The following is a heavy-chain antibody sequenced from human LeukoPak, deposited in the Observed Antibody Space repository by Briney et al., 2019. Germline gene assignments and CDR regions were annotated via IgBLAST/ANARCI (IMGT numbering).Heavy chain of an antibody. CDR2: IIPIFGTA. V-gene: IGHV1-69*13. CDR3: ARDPNYGDYVRFDP. Sequence: SVKVSCKASGYTFTSYYMHWVRQAPGQGLEWMGGIIPIFGTANYAQKFQGRVTITADESTSTAYMELSSLRSEDTAVYYCARDPNYGDYVRFDPWGQGTLVTVSS. CDR1: GYTFTSYY. D-gene: IGHD4-17*01. J-gene: IGHJ5*02.